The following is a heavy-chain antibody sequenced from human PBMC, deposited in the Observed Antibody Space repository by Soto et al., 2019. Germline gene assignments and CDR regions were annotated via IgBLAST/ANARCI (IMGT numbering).Heavy chain of an antibody. CDR2: ISYDGSNK. CDR3: AKDSRTPVAGTTNYGMDV. Sequence: GGSLRLSCAASGFTFSSYGMHWVRQAPGKGLEWVAVISYDGSNKYYADSVKGRFTISRDNSKNTLYLQMNSLRAEDTAVYYCAKDSRTPVAGTTNYGMDVWGQGTTGTVSS. D-gene: IGHD6-19*01. CDR1: GFTFSSYG. J-gene: IGHJ6*02. V-gene: IGHV3-30*18.